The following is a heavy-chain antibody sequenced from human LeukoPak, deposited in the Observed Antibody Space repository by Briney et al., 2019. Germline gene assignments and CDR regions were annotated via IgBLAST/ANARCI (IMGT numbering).Heavy chain of an antibody. V-gene: IGHV4-61*02. D-gene: IGHD3-3*01. CDR3: ARASTYYDFSL. CDR1: GGSISSGSYY. CDR2: TYTSGST. Sequence: KTSETLSLTCTVSGGSISSGSYYWSWIRQPAGKGLEWIGRTYTSGSTNYNPSLKSRVTISVDTSKNQFSLKLSSVTAADTAVYYCARASTYYDFSLWGQGTLVTVSS. J-gene: IGHJ4*02.